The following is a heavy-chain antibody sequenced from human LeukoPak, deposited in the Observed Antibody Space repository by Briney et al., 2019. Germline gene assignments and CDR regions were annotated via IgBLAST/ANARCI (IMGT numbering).Heavy chain of an antibody. CDR2: ISSSSSYI. CDR1: GFTFSSYS. D-gene: IGHD2-21*01. V-gene: IGHV3-21*04. Sequence: PGGSLRLSCAASGFTFSSYSMNWVRQAPGKGLEWVSSISSSSSYIYYADSVKGRFTISRDNAKNSLYLQMNRLRPEDAAVYYCAKAPVTTCRGAYCYPFDYWGQGTLVTVSS. J-gene: IGHJ4*02. CDR3: AKAPVTTCRGAYCYPFDY.